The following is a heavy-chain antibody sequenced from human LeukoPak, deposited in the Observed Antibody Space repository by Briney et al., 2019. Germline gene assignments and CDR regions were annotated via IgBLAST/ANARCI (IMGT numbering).Heavy chain of an antibody. CDR3: AKVSDVVVTATLDY. CDR2: ISGSTTDI. V-gene: IGHV3-21*04. CDR1: GFTFTAYT. D-gene: IGHD2-21*02. Sequence: PGGSLRLSCAASGFTFTAYTINWVRQAPGKGLEWVSYISGSTTDIYYADSAKGRFTISRDNSKNTLYLQMNSLRAEDTAVYYCAKVSDVVVTATLDYWGQGTLVTVSS. J-gene: IGHJ4*02.